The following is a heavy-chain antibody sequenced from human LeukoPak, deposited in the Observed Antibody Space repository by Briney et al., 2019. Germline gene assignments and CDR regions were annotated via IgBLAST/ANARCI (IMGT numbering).Heavy chain of an antibody. J-gene: IGHJ6*02. CDR1: GFTFSSYA. D-gene: IGHD2-2*01. V-gene: IGHV3-30*04. CDR3: AGQLPPEIYYYYGMDV. CDR2: ISYDGSNK. Sequence: GGSLRLSCAASGFTFSSYAMHWVRQAPGKGLEWVAVISYDGSNKYYADSVKGRFTISRDNSKNTLYLQMNSLRAEDTAVYYCAGQLPPEIYYYYGMDVWGQGTTVTVSS.